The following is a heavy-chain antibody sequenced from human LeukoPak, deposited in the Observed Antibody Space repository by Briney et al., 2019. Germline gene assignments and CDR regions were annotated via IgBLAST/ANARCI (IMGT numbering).Heavy chain of an antibody. V-gene: IGHV3-30*18. J-gene: IGHJ4*02. Sequence: PGGSLRLSCAASGFTFSNYGMHWVRQAPGKGLEWVAVISFDGSNKYYADSVKGRFTISRDNSKNTLYLRMNSLRAEDTAVFYCAKDYGSTGWYGGDYWGQGTLVSVSS. D-gene: IGHD6-19*01. CDR2: ISFDGSNK. CDR3: AKDYGSTGWYGGDY. CDR1: GFTFSNYG.